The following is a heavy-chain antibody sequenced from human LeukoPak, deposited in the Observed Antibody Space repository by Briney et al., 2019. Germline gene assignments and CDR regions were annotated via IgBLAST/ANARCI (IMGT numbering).Heavy chain of an antibody. J-gene: IGHJ4*02. D-gene: IGHD5-18*01. Sequence: GGSLRLSCAASGFTSSGYWMHWVRQAPGKGLVWVSRINGGGVTTNYADSVEGRFTISRDNAKNTLFLQMDSLRAEDTAVYYCARGSDGYGNFDLWGQGTLVTVSS. CDR1: GFTSSGYW. CDR3: ARGSDGYGNFDL. V-gene: IGHV3-74*01. CDR2: INGGGVTT.